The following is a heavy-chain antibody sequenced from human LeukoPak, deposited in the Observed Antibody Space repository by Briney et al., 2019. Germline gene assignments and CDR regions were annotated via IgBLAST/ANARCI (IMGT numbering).Heavy chain of an antibody. D-gene: IGHD3-3*01. CDR3: AKDLITIFGVATSIWDAFDI. V-gene: IGHV3-23*01. Sequence: PGGSLRLSCAASGFNFSSYAMSWVRQAPGKGLEWASAISGSGGSTYYADSVKGRFTISRDNSKNTLYLQMNSLRAEDTAVYYCAKDLITIFGVATSIWDAFDIWGQGTMVTVSS. CDR1: GFNFSSYA. J-gene: IGHJ3*02. CDR2: ISGSGGST.